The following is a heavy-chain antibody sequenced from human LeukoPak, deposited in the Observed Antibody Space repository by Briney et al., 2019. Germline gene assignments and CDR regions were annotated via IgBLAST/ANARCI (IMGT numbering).Heavy chain of an antibody. CDR2: IYYSGST. CDR1: GXSISSGGYY. Sequence: SETLSLTCTVSGXSISSGGYYWSWIRQHPGKGLEWIGYIYYSGSTYYNPSLKSRVTISVDTSKNQFSLKLSSVTAADTAVYYCAGGNWGSYFDYWGQGTLVTVSS. V-gene: IGHV4-31*03. J-gene: IGHJ4*02. D-gene: IGHD7-27*01. CDR3: AGGNWGSYFDY.